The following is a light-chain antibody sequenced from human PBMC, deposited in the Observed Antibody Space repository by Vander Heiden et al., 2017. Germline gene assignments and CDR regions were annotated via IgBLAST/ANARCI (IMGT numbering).Light chain of an antibody. J-gene: IGKJ3*01. CDR3: QQYGSSPPIFT. V-gene: IGKV3-20*01. CDR2: GAS. Sequence: DIVLTQSPGTLSLSPGERAPLSCRASQIVSSSYLAWYQQKTGQAPRRLIYGASSRATGIPDRFSGSGSGTDFTLTISRLEPEDVAVDYCQQYGSSPPIFTFGPGTKVEIK. CDR1: QIVSSSY.